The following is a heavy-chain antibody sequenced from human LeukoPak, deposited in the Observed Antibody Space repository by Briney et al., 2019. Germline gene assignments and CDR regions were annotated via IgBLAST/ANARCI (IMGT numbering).Heavy chain of an antibody. Sequence: GGSLRLSCAASGFTFSSYWMSWVRQAPGKGLEWVSSISSSSSYIYYADSVKGRFTISRDNAKNSLYLQMNSLRAEDTAVYYCARDGDYDFWSGYYMFDPWGQGTLVTVSS. CDR3: ARDGDYDFWSGYYMFDP. CDR1: GFTFSSYW. V-gene: IGHV3-21*01. D-gene: IGHD3-3*01. J-gene: IGHJ5*02. CDR2: ISSSSSYI.